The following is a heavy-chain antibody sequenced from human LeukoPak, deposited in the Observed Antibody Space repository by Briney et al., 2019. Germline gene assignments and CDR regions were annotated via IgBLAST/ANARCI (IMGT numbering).Heavy chain of an antibody. V-gene: IGHV4-59*01. CDR2: IYYSGSS. CDR1: GGSISGYH. Sequence: SETLSLTCNVSGGSISGYHWSWIRQPPGKGLEWLGYIYYSGSSNYNPSLKSRVTISADTSKNQFSLKLSSVAAADTAVYYCARVPRSYYYYYMDVWGKGTTVTVSS. CDR3: ARVPRSYYYYYMDV. J-gene: IGHJ6*03.